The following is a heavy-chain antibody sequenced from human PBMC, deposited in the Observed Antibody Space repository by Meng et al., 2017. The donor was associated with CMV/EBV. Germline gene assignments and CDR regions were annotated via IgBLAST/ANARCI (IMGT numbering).Heavy chain of an antibody. Sequence: QGRLVESGAEVKKPGSSVKVSCKASGGTFSSYAISWVRQATGQGLEWMGGIIPIFGTANYAQKFQGRVTITADESTSTAYMELSSLRSEDTAVYYCAREGYCGGDCFYDYWGQGTLVTVSS. V-gene: IGHV1-69*12. J-gene: IGHJ4*02. D-gene: IGHD2-21*02. CDR2: IIPIFGTA. CDR1: GGTFSSYA. CDR3: AREGYCGGDCFYDY.